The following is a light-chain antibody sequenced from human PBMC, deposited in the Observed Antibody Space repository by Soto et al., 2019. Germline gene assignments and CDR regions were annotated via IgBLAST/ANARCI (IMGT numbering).Light chain of an antibody. J-gene: IGLJ3*02. V-gene: IGLV4-69*01. CDR3: QTWDTGIWV. CDR2: LNSDGSH. Sequence: QSVLTQSPSASASLGASVKVTCTVSSAHSDYAIAWHQQQPEKGPRYLMKLNSDGSHSKGDGIPDRFSGSSSGAERYLTISSLQSDDEADYYCQTWDTGIWVFGGGTKLTVL. CDR1: SAHSDYA.